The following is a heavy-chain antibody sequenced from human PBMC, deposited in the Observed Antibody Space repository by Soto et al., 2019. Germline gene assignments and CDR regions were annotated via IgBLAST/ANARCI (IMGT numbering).Heavy chain of an antibody. CDR1: GFSFSNYA. CDR2: ISGNGVNT. D-gene: IGHD6-13*01. CDR3: ASSEGAAGIVWCDP. J-gene: IGHJ5*02. Sequence: EVQLLESGGALVQPGGSLRLSCAASGFSFSNYAMTWVRQAPGKGLEWVAGISGNGVNTHHADSVKGRFTISRDNSKNTVFLQMISLRVDDTAQYYCASSEGAAGIVWCDPWGQGTAVSVTP. V-gene: IGHV3-23*01.